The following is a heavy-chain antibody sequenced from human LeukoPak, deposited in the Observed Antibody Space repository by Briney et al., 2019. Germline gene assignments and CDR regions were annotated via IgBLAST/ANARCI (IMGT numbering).Heavy chain of an antibody. V-gene: IGHV6-1*01. CDR2: TYYRSKWYN. CDR3: ARDFSSSWSPYFDY. D-gene: IGHD6-13*01. J-gene: IGHJ4*02. Sequence: SQILSLTCGISGDSVSSKSAAWNWIRQSPSRGLEWLGRTYYRSKWYNDYAVSVKSRITINPDTSKNQFSLQLNSVTPEDTAVYYCARDFSSSWSPYFDYWGQGTLVTVSS. CDR1: GDSVSSKSAA.